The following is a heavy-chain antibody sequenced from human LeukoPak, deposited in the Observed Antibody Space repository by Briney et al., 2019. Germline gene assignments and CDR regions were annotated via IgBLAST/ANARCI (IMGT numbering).Heavy chain of an antibody. V-gene: IGHV1-8*01. CDR1: GYTFTSYD. Sequence: ASVKVSCKASGYTFTSYDINWVRQATGQGLEWMGWMNPNSGNTGYAQKFQGRVTMTRNTSISTAYMELSSLRSEDTAVYYCARGTSPTVVTPAEYFQHWGQGTLVTVSS. D-gene: IGHD4-23*01. J-gene: IGHJ1*01. CDR2: MNPNSGNT. CDR3: ARGTSPTVVTPAEYFQH.